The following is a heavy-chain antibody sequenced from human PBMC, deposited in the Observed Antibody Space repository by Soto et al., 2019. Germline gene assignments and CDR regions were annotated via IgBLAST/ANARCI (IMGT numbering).Heavy chain of an antibody. J-gene: IGHJ4*02. D-gene: IGHD3-22*01. V-gene: IGHV3-7*04. CDR2: IKQDGSEK. Sequence: GGSLRLSCAASGFTFTSYWMSWVRQAPGKGLEWVANIKQDGSEKYYVDSVKGRFTISRDNAKNSLYLQMNSLRAEDTAVYYCARDYYDSSGYYPRFDYWGQGTLVTVS. CDR3: ARDYYDSSGYYPRFDY. CDR1: GFTFTSYW.